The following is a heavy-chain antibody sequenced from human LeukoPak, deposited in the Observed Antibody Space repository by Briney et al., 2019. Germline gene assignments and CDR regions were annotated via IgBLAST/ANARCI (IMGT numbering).Heavy chain of an antibody. Sequence: ASVKVSCTASGYTFTSYGISWVRQAPGQGLEWMGWISAYNGNTNYAQKLQGRVTMTTDTSTSTDYMELRSLRSDDTAVYYCARHSGYSSGWYPYWGQGTLVTVSS. CDR2: ISAYNGNT. D-gene: IGHD6-19*01. CDR3: ARHSGYSSGWYPY. V-gene: IGHV1-18*01. CDR1: GYTFTSYG. J-gene: IGHJ4*02.